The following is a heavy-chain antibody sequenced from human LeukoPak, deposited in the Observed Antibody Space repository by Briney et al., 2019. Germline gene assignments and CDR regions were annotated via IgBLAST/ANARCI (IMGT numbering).Heavy chain of an antibody. CDR2: FDPEDGET. CDR3: ATDLFYDILTGYTFGG. D-gene: IGHD3-9*01. J-gene: IGHJ4*02. V-gene: IGHV1-24*01. Sequence: ASVKVSCKVSGYTLTELSMHWVRQAPGKGLEWMGGFDPEDGETIYAQKFQGRVTMTEDTSTDTAYMELSSLRSEDTAVYYCATDLFYDILTGYTFGGWGQGTLVTVSS. CDR1: GYTLTELS.